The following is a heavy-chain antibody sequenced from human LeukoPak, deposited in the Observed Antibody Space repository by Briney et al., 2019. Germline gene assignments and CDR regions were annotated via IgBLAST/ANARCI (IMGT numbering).Heavy chain of an antibody. CDR3: AKETYYCSGGSCYSGYFDY. J-gene: IGHJ4*02. CDR1: GFTFSSYA. CDR2: ISGSGGST. V-gene: IGHV3-23*01. D-gene: IGHD2-15*01. Sequence: PGGSLRLSCAAPGFTFSSYAMSWVRQAPGKGLEWVSAISGSGGSTYYADSVKGRFTISRDNSKNTLYLHMNSLRAEDTAVYYCAKETYYCSGGSCYSGYFDYWGQGTLVTVSS.